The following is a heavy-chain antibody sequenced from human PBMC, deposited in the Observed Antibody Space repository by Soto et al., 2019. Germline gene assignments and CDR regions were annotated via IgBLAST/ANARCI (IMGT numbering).Heavy chain of an antibody. CDR1: GYSFHNYG. Sequence: QVQLVQSGPEVKKPGASVKVSCKTSGYSFHNYGIIWVRQAPGRGLEWMGWFSCQIAKTNYAQKFQGKVTMTTDTTTGTAYMELGTPAAADTSMYSCARGSASGSFSLTPRYWGQGTLVTVSS. D-gene: IGHD1-26*01. V-gene: IGHV1-18*04. CDR3: ARGSASGSFSLTPRY. CDR2: FSCQIAKT. J-gene: IGHJ4*02.